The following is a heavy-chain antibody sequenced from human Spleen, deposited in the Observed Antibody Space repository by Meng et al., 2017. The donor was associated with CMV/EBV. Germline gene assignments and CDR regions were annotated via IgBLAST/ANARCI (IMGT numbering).Heavy chain of an antibody. CDR1: FPGYS. CDR3: ARGLGCSSASCNYYYGLDV. Sequence: FPGYSMFWVRQAPGQGLEWMGWLNPNSGGTNYAQNFQGRVTMTRDTSISTAYMELSRLRSDDTAVYYCARGLGCSSASCNYYYGLDVWGQGTTVTVSS. CDR2: LNPNSGGT. J-gene: IGHJ6*02. V-gene: IGHV1-2*02. D-gene: IGHD2-2*01.